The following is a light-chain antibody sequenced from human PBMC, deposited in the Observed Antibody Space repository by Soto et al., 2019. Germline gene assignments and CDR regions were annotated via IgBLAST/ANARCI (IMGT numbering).Light chain of an antibody. Sequence: QSVLTQPRSVSWSPGQSITISCTGTSSDVGGYDYVSWCQQHPGKAPKLLIYDVTRRPSGVPDRFSGSKSGNTASLTISGLQAEDEADYYCCSYAGAYTWMFGGGTKLTVL. V-gene: IGLV2-11*01. CDR1: SSDVGGYDY. CDR3: CSYAGAYTWM. CDR2: DVT. J-gene: IGLJ3*02.